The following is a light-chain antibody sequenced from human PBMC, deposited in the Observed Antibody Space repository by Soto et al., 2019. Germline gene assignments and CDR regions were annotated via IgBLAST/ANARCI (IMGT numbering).Light chain of an antibody. CDR1: DTISVY. J-gene: IGKJ3*01. CDR2: ASS. CDR3: QKYNTAPFT. V-gene: IGKV1-27*01. Sequence: DIQMTQSPSSLSASVGDRVNITCRASDTISVYLAWYQHKPGKVPERLIYASSILHPGVQSRFSGSRSGTECTLTISSLQPEDVATYHCQKYNTAPFTFGPGTKVEIK.